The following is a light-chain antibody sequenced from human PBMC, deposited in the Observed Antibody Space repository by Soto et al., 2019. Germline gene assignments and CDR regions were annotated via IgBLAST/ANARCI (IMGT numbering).Light chain of an antibody. Sequence: EIVLTQSPATLSLSPGERATLSCRASQSVSSYLAWYQQKPGQAPRLLSYDASIRANGIPARFSRRGSGTEFTTTISRLQQEGFSVYTCQRRSNSWTLGKGTKVEL. V-gene: IGKV3-11*01. J-gene: IGKJ1*01. CDR1: QSVSSY. CDR3: QRRSNSWT. CDR2: DAS.